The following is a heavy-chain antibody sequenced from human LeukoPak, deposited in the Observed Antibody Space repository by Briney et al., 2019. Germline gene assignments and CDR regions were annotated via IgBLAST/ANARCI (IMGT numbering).Heavy chain of an antibody. CDR1: GYTFTSYY. J-gene: IGHJ4*02. Sequence: GASVKVSCKASGYTFTSYYMHWVRQAPGQGLEWMGIINPSGGSTSYAQKFQGRVTMTRDTSTSTVYMELSSVRSEDTAVYYCARDRVNAYYDSSGYPDYWGQGTLVTVSS. CDR2: INPSGGST. D-gene: IGHD3-22*01. V-gene: IGHV1-46*01. CDR3: ARDRVNAYYDSSGYPDY.